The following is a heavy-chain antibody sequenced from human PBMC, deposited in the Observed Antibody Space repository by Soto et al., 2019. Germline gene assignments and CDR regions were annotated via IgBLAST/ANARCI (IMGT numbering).Heavy chain of an antibody. CDR3: ARSPTLRGSETQSDY. Sequence: QAPLVQSGAEVKKPGASVKVSCKASGYTFTSYGISWVRQAPGQGLEWMGWISAYNGNTNYAQKLQGRVTMTTDTSTSTAYMELRSLRSDDTAVYYCARSPTLRGSETQSDYWGQGTLVTVSS. CDR1: GYTFTSYG. J-gene: IGHJ4*02. CDR2: ISAYNGNT. D-gene: IGHD5-12*01. V-gene: IGHV1-18*01.